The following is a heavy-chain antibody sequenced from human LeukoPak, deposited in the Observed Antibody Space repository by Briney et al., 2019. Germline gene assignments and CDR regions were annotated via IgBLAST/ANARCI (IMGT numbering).Heavy chain of an antibody. CDR1: GFTFSSYG. V-gene: IGHV3-30*03. J-gene: IGHJ3*02. CDR2: ISYDGSNK. Sequence: GRSLRLSCAASGFTFSSYGMDWVRQAPGKGLEWVAVISYDGSNKYYADSVKGRFTISRDNSKNTLYLQMNSLRAEDTAVYYCARTRGAFDIWGQGTMVTVSS. CDR3: ARTRGAFDI.